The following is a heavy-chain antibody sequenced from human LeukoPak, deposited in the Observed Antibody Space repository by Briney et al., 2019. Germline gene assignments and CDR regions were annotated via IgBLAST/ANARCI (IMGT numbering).Heavy chain of an antibody. Sequence: ASVKVSCKPSGVSFTRVFRQSVPQAPGQGLEWMGVINPSGGSTSYPQKFQGRLTMTRDTSTSTVSIELSSLRSEDTAVYYCARGGYGSGWHVVDYWGQGALVTVSS. J-gene: IGHJ4*02. D-gene: IGHD6-19*01. CDR2: INPSGGST. CDR3: ARGGYGSGWHVVDY. CDR1: GVSFTRVF. V-gene: IGHV1-46*01.